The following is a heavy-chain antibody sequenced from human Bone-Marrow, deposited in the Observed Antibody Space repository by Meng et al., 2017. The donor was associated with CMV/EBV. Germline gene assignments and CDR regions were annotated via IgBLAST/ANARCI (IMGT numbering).Heavy chain of an antibody. CDR3: ARHAVITSDWYGRGWFDP. CDR1: GGSISSSSYY. V-gene: IGHV4-39*01. CDR2: IYYSGST. D-gene: IGHD6-19*01. J-gene: IGHJ5*02. Sequence: SETLSLTCTVSGGSISSSSYYWGWIRQPPGKGLEWIGSIYYSGSTYYNPSLKSRVTISLDTSKNQFSLKLTSVTAADTAVYSCARHAVITSDWYGRGWFDPWGQGTLVTVSS.